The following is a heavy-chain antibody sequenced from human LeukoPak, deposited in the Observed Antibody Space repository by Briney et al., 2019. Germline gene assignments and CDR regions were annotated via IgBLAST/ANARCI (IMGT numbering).Heavy chain of an antibody. CDR2: ISAYNGNT. D-gene: IGHD3-3*01. Sequence: ASVKVSCKASGYTFTSYGISWVRQAPGQGLEWMGWISAYNGNTNYAQKLQGRVTMTTDTSTSTAYMKLRSLRSDDTAVYYCARQLAYYDFWSVYYWGQGTLVTVSS. J-gene: IGHJ4*02. CDR3: ARQLAYYDFWSVYY. CDR1: GYTFTSYG. V-gene: IGHV1-18*01.